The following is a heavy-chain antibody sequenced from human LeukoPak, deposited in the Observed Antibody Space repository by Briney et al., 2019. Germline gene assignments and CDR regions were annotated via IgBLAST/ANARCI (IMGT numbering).Heavy chain of an antibody. D-gene: IGHD1-14*01. CDR1: GFTFSNAW. Sequence: PGGSLRLSCAASGFTFSNAWMSWVRQAPGKGLEWVGRIKSKTDGGTTDYAAPVKGRFTISRDDSKNTLYLQMNSLKTEDTAVYYCTTSGYERTLYYYYYYMDVWGKGTTVTISS. J-gene: IGHJ6*03. V-gene: IGHV3-15*01. CDR3: TTSGYERTLYYYYYYMDV. CDR2: IKSKTDGGTT.